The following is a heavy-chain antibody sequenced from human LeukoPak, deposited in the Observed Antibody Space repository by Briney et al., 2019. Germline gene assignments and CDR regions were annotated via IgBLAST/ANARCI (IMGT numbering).Heavy chain of an antibody. CDR3: ARSRVQLERRGAFDI. Sequence: KPSETLSLTCTVSGGSISSYYWSWIRQPPGKGLEWIGYISYSGSTTYRPSLKSRVAISIDTSKNQSSLKLSSVTAADTAVYYCARSRVQLERRGAFDIWGQGTMVTCSS. J-gene: IGHJ3*02. D-gene: IGHD1-1*01. CDR1: GGSISSYY. V-gene: IGHV4-59*08. CDR2: ISYSGST.